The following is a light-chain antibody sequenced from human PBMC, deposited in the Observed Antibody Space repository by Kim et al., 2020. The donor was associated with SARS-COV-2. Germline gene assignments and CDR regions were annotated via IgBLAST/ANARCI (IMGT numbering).Light chain of an antibody. V-gene: IGLV2-18*02. CDR1: SSDVCSYNR. CDR2: EVS. CDR3: SACASSSTWV. Sequence: QSVTSSCTGTSSDVCSYNRVSWYQQAPGTAPRLMIYEVSNRTSGVPDRFSGSRSGNTASLTICGLQAEDEADYYCSACASSSTWVFGGRNKITVL. J-gene: IGLJ3*02.